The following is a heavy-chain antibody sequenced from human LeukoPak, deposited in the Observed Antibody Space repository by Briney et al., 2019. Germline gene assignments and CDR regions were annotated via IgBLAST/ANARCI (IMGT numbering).Heavy chain of an antibody. CDR3: ARQQGLQNLNFDH. Sequence: ASVKVSCKASGYTFTNYYIHWVRQAPGQGLEWMGIINPIGGTTDYPQKFQGRVTMTRDTSTSTVYMELSSLRSEDTAVYFCARQQGLQNLNFDHWGQGTLVTVSS. CDR2: INPIGGTT. V-gene: IGHV1-46*01. CDR1: GYTFTNYY. J-gene: IGHJ5*02. D-gene: IGHD4-11*01.